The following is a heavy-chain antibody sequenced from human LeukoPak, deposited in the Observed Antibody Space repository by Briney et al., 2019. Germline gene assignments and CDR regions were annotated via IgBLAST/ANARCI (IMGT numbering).Heavy chain of an antibody. Sequence: SETLSLTCTVSGGSISGYYWSWIRQPPGKGLEWIDYITYSGSTNYNPSLKSRVTISVDTSKNQFSLKLSSVTAADTAVYYCARGWIRPGYSYGPRWFDPWGQGTLVTVSS. D-gene: IGHD5-18*01. CDR1: GGSISGYY. CDR3: ARGWIRPGYSYGPRWFDP. J-gene: IGHJ5*02. CDR2: ITYSGST. V-gene: IGHV4-59*12.